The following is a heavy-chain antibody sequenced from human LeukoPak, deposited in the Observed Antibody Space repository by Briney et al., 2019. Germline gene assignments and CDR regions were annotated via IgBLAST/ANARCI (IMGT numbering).Heavy chain of an antibody. D-gene: IGHD4-17*01. CDR1: GGSFSDYY. V-gene: IGHV4-34*01. CDR3: ARASHDYGDYSHFDY. J-gene: IGHJ4*02. Sequence: PSETLSLTCAVYGGSFSDYYWSWIRQPPGKGLEWIGEINHSGSTNYNPSLKTRVTISVDKSKNQFSLKLSSVTAADTAVYYCARASHDYGDYSHFDYWGQGTLVTVSS. CDR2: INHSGST.